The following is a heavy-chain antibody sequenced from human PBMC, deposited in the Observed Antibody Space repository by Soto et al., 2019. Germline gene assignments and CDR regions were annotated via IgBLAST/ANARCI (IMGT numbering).Heavy chain of an antibody. V-gene: IGHV3-7*03. Sequence: GGSLILSCAASGFTFSIYWVSWVRQAPGKGLEWVANIKQDGSEKYYVDSVKGRFTISRDNAKNSLYLQMNSLRAEDTAVYYCARLGMAVAGDDFWGQGTLVTV. J-gene: IGHJ4*02. CDR1: GFTFSIYW. CDR2: IKQDGSEK. CDR3: ARLGMAVAGDDF. D-gene: IGHD6-19*01.